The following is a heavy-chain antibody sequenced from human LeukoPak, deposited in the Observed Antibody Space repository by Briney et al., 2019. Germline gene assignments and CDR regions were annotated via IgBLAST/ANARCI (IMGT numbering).Heavy chain of an antibody. CDR2: ISSGSSYT. V-gene: IGHV3-11*05. D-gene: IGHD6-19*01. Sequence: PGGSLRLSCAASGFTFSDYYMSWLRQAPGKGLEWVSYISSGSSYTKYADSVKGRFTISRDNAKNSLYLQMNSLRAEDTAVYYCARERAGSFDYWGQGTLVTVSS. J-gene: IGHJ4*02. CDR1: GFTFSDYY. CDR3: ARERAGSFDY.